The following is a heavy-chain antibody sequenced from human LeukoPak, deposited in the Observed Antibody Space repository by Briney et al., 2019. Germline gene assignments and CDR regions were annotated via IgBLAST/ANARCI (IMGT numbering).Heavy chain of an antibody. CDR3: ASNDYGDYGAFDI. V-gene: IGHV4-34*01. D-gene: IGHD4-17*01. CDR1: GGSFSGYY. CDR2: INHSGST. J-gene: IGHJ3*02. Sequence: SETLSLTCAVYGGSFSGYYWSWIRQPPGKGLEWIGEINHSGSTNYNPSVKSRVTISVQTSKNQFSLKLSSVTAADTAVYYCASNDYGDYGAFDIWGQGTMVTVSS.